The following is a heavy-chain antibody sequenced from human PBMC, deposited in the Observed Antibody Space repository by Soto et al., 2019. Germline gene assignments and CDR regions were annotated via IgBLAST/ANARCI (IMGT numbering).Heavy chain of an antibody. CDR2: IYYSGST. Sequence: KPSETLSLTCTVSGGSISSYYWSWIRQPPGKGLEWIGYIYYSGSTNYNPSLKSRVTISVDTSKNQFSLKLSSVTAADTAVYYCARDNIENDYGDYSGPYYYYYGMDVWGQGTTVTVSS. V-gene: IGHV4-59*01. CDR1: GGSISSYY. D-gene: IGHD4-17*01. CDR3: ARDNIENDYGDYSGPYYYYYGMDV. J-gene: IGHJ6*02.